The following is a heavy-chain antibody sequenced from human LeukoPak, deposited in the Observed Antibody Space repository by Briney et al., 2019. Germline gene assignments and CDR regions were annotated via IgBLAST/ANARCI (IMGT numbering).Heavy chain of an antibody. CDR2: KYYGGST. J-gene: IGHJ4*02. Sequence: TSETLSLTYDVSGVSINTCCYYWTWIRQPPGKGLEWIGYKYYGGSTRYNSSLRSRLTISLDTSKNQFSLRLTSVTAADTAVYYCARGRSYGFDFDFWGPGTLVIVSS. CDR1: GVSINTCCYY. CDR3: ARGRSYGFDFDF. V-gene: IGHV4-61*01. D-gene: IGHD5-18*01.